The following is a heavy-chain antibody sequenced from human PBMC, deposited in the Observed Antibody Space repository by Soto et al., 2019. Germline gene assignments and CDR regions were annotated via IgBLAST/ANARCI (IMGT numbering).Heavy chain of an antibody. V-gene: IGHV4-39*01. CDR1: GGSIRTTNYF. CDR2: VYHSGST. J-gene: IGHJ5*02. Sequence: SETLSLTCSVSGGSIRTTNYFWAWIRQPPGKGLEWIASVYHSGSTYYNPSLKSRVTVSVDPSKNQFALTLSSASAADTALYYCARDSGWFDPWGQGTLVTVSS. CDR3: ARDSGWFDP.